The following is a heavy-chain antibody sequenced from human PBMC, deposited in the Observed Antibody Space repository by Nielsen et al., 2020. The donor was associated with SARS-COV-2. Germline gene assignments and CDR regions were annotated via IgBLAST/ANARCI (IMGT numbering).Heavy chain of an antibody. D-gene: IGHD2-2*01. J-gene: IGHJ6*03. Sequence: SETLSLTCTVSGGSISSSSYYWGWIRQPPGKGLEWIGHIYYSGSTYNNPSLRSRVTISLDMSKNQFSLNLTSVTAADTAVYYCARWVVVVPAALDYYYYMDVWGKGTTVTVSS. CDR1: GGSISSSSYY. CDR2: IYYSGST. CDR3: ARWVVVVPAALDYYYYMDV. V-gene: IGHV4-39*07.